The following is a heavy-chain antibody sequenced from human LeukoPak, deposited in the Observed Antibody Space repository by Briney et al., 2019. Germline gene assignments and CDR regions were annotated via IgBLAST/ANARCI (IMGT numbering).Heavy chain of an antibody. D-gene: IGHD7-27*01. J-gene: IGHJ6*03. CDR2: IYPADSDT. CDR3: ARSGHWGSLGYYYYMDV. CDR1: GYTFTTYW. V-gene: IGHV5-51*01. Sequence: GESLKISCKGSGYTFTTYWIGWVRQMPGKGLEWMGLIYPADSDTRYSPSFQGQVTISADKSISTAYLQWSSLKASDTAMYYCARSGHWGSLGYYYYMDVWGKGTTVTISS.